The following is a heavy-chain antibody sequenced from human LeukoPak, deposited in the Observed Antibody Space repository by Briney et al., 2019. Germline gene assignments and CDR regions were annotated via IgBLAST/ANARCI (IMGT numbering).Heavy chain of an antibody. D-gene: IGHD1-1*01. CDR3: ARADDDGYNWIDP. CDR2: ISAYNGNT. CDR1: GYTFTNYG. J-gene: IGHJ5*02. Sequence: VASVKVSCKASGYTFTNYGISWVRQAPGQGLEWMGWISAYNGNTNYAQKLQGRVTMTTDTSTSTAYMELRRLRSDDTAVYYCARADDDGYNWIDPWGQGTLVTVSS. V-gene: IGHV1-18*01.